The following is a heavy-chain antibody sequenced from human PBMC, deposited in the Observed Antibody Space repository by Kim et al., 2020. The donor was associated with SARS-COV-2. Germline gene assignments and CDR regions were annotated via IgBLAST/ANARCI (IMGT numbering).Heavy chain of an antibody. D-gene: IGHD7-27*01. CDR1: GYSFNSYW. J-gene: IGHJ3*02. CDR3: ARYLGMDDAFDI. Sequence: GESLKISCKGSGYSFNSYWIGWVRQMPGKGLEWMVITYPGDSETRYSSSFQGQVTISADKSISNAYLHWSSLKASDTAMYYCARYLGMDDAFDIWGEGTMVSISS. V-gene: IGHV5-51*01. CDR2: TYPGDSET.